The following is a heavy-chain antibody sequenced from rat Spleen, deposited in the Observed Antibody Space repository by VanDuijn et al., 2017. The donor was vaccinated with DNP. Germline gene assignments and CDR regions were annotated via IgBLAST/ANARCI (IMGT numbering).Heavy chain of an antibody. V-gene: IGHV2-1*01. J-gene: IGHJ2*01. Sequence: QVQLKESGPGLVQPSQTLSLTCTVSGFSLTSNSISWVRQSPGKGLEWMGTMWNGGTTDYNPTFKFRLSISRDTSESQVFLKMDNLQKEDTATYFCSRTGSYKLGYYFDYWGQGVMVTAST. CDR3: SRTGSYKLGYYFDY. CDR2: MWNGGTT. CDR1: GFSLTSNS. D-gene: IGHD4-3*01.